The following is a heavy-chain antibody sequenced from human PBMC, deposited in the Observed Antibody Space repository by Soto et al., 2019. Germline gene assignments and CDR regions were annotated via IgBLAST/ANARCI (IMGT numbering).Heavy chain of an antibody. J-gene: IGHJ4*02. CDR1: GFTFSTYA. CDR3: ARDGKIGDYEH. Sequence: EVQLLESGGGWVQPGGSLRLSCAASGFTFSTYAMTWVRQAPGKGLEWVSGISGSGGPTYYADSVKGRFTISRDNSKNTLYLLMNNLRAEDTAVYYCARDGKIGDYEHWGQGTLVTVSS. V-gene: IGHV3-23*01. CDR2: ISGSGGPT. D-gene: IGHD4-17*01.